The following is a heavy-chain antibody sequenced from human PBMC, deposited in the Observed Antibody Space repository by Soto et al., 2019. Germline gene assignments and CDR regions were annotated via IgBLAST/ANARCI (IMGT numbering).Heavy chain of an antibody. V-gene: IGHV4-34*01. Sequence: SETLSLTCAVYGGSFSGYYWSWIRQPPGKGLEWIGEINNSGSTNYNPSLKSRVTISVDTSKNQFSLKLSSVTAADTAVYYCARGHVTDTILGARNYYYGMDFWGQGTTVTVSS. J-gene: IGHJ6*02. D-gene: IGHD2-21*02. CDR1: GGSFSGYY. CDR3: ARGHVTDTILGARNYYYGMDF. CDR2: INNSGST.